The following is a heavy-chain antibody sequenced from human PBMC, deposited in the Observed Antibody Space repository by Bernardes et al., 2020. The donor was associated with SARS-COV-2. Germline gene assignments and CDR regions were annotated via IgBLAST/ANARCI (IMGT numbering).Heavy chain of an antibody. V-gene: IGHV4-34*01. CDR2: INHSGST. CDR3: ARPNVRGYSYGWAFDY. D-gene: IGHD5-18*01. Sequence: SETLSLTCAVYGGSFSGYYWSWIRQPPGKGLEWIGEINHSGSTNYNPSLKSRVTISVDTSKNQFSLKLSSVTAADTAVYYCARPNVRGYSYGWAFDYWGQGTLVTVSS. CDR1: GGSFSGYY. J-gene: IGHJ4*02.